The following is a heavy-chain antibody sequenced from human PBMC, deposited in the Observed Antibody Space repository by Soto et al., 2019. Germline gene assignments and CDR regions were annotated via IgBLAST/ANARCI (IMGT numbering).Heavy chain of an antibody. V-gene: IGHV5-51*01. J-gene: IGHJ6*04. Sequence: SVKISFKGRVESVSSYWMGWFRQMPGKGLEWMGIIYPGDSDTRYSPSFQGQVTISADKSISTAYLQWSSLKASDTAMYYCARTSAAAKYYDGIDVWGEGTTVTVSS. D-gene: IGHD2-2*01. CDR1: VESVSSYW. CDR3: ARTSAAAKYYDGIDV. CDR2: IYPGDSDT.